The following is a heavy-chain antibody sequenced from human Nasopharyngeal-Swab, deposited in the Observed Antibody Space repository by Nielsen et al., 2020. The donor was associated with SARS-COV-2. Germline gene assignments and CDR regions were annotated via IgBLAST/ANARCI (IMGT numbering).Heavy chain of an antibody. J-gene: IGHJ4*02. CDR1: GGTFSSYA. Sequence: SVKVSCKASGGTFSSYAISWVRQAPGQGLEWMGRIIPILGIANYEQKFQGRVTITADKSTSTAYMELSSLRSEDTAVYYCARDPRYGSADMYSPDYWGQGTLVTVSS. V-gene: IGHV1-69*04. CDR2: IIPILGIA. D-gene: IGHD3-10*01. CDR3: ARDPRYGSADMYSPDY.